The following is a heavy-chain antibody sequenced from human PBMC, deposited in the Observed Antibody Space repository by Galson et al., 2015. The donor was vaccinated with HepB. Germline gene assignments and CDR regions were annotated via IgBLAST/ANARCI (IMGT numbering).Heavy chain of an antibody. CDR1: GYTFTSYG. Sequence: SVKVSCKASGYTFTSYGLSWVRQAPGQGLEWMGWLSGHDGSTNYAQKFQGRVTMTTDTSTSTAYMDLRRLTSDDTAVYYCARDSRLELRSNDYYSYGMDVWGQGTTVIVSS. J-gene: IGHJ6*02. CDR3: ARDSRLELRSNDYYSYGMDV. D-gene: IGHD1-7*01. CDR2: LSGHDGST. V-gene: IGHV1-18*01.